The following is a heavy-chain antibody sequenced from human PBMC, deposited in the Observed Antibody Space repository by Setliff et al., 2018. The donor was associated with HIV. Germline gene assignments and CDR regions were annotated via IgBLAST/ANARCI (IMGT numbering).Heavy chain of an antibody. CDR1: GVSISGHF. CDR3: ARGLSFYDPGGFDY. CDR2: IYTSGST. Sequence: SETLSLTCFVSGVSISGHFWGWIRQPPGKGLEWIGYIYTSGSTNYNPSLKSRVTISLDTSKNQFSLKLTSVTAADTAVYYCARGLSFYDPGGFDYWGQGTLVTVSS. V-gene: IGHV4-4*09. D-gene: IGHD3-22*01. J-gene: IGHJ4*02.